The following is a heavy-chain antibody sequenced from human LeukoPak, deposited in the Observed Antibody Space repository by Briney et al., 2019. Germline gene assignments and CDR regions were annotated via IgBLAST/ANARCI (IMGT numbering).Heavy chain of an antibody. D-gene: IGHD3-10*01. CDR1: GGSISSSNYY. J-gene: IGHJ4*02. V-gene: IGHV4-39*07. CDR3: ARYYGSGSYYPYYFDY. CDR2: IYYSGST. Sequence: SETLSLTCTVSGGSISSSNYYWGWIRQPPGKGLEWIGSIYYSGSTYYNPSLKSRVTISVDTSKNQFSLKLSSVTAADTAVYYCARYYGSGSYYPYYFDYWGQGTLVTVSS.